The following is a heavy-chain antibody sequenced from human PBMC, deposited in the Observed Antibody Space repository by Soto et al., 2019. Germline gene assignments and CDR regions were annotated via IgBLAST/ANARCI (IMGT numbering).Heavy chain of an antibody. CDR2: IQYSGST. V-gene: IGHV4-30-4*01. D-gene: IGHD6-13*01. Sequence: SETLSLTCTVSGGSISFGDYYWSWIRQPPGKGLEWIGYIQYSGSTYHNQSLKSRVTISVDTSKNKFSLMLTSVTAADTSVYYCGRAHRDLQQLVHYYYSMDVWGQGTTVT. CDR3: GRAHRDLQQLVHYYYSMDV. J-gene: IGHJ6*02. CDR1: GGSISFGDYY.